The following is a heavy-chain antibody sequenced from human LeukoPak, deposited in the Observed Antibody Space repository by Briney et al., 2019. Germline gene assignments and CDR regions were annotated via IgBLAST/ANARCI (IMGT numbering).Heavy chain of an antibody. J-gene: IGHJ4*02. Sequence: PGGSLRLPCAASGFTFSSYWMHWVRQAPGKGLVWVSRINSDGSSTSYADSVKGRFTISRDNAKNTLYLQMNSLRAEDTAVYYCARVGGYCSSTSCYRYFDYWGQGTLVTVSS. V-gene: IGHV3-74*01. CDR1: GFTFSSYW. CDR2: INSDGSST. D-gene: IGHD2-2*02. CDR3: ARVGGYCSSTSCYRYFDY.